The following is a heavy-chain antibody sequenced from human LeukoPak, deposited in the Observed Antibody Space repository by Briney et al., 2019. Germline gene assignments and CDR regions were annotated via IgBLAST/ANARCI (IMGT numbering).Heavy chain of an antibody. Sequence: SETLSLTCTVSGYSISSGYYWGWIRQPPGKGLEWIGSIYHSGTTYYNSSLKSRVTISVDTSKNQFSLKLSSVTAADTAVYYCARIRFWSGYYAFDIWGQGTMVTVSS. V-gene: IGHV4-38-2*02. CDR1: GYSISSGYY. D-gene: IGHD3-3*01. CDR3: ARIRFWSGYYAFDI. J-gene: IGHJ3*02. CDR2: IYHSGTT.